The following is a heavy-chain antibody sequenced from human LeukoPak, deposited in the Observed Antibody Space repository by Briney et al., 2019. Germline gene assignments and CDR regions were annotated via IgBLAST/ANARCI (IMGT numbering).Heavy chain of an antibody. D-gene: IGHD2-2*01. Sequence: GASVKVSCKASGYTFTGYYIHWVRQAPGQGLEWMGWINPNSGGTNYAQKFQGRVTMTRDTSISTAYMELSRLRSDDTAVYYCASPRVPAAILGGDAFDIWGQGTMVTVSS. CDR2: INPNSGGT. CDR1: GYTFTGYY. V-gene: IGHV1-2*02. J-gene: IGHJ3*02. CDR3: ASPRVPAAILGGDAFDI.